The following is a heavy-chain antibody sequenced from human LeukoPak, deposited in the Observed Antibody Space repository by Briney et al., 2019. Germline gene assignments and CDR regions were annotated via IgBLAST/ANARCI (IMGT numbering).Heavy chain of an antibody. V-gene: IGHV3-23*01. CDR2: ISGSGGSI. J-gene: IGHJ4*02. CDR1: GFTFSSYA. CDR3: AKERVPAAIYCGGDCYSDY. D-gene: IGHD2-21*02. Sequence: GGSLRLSCAASGFTFSSYAMSWVRQAPGKGLEWVSAISGSGGSIYYADSVKGRFTISRDNSKNTLYLQMNSLRAEDTAVYYCAKERVPAAIYCGGDCYSDYRGQGTLVTVSS.